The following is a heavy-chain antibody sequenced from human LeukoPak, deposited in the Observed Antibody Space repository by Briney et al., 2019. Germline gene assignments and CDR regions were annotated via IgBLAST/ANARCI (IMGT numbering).Heavy chain of an antibody. J-gene: IGHJ4*02. V-gene: IGHV1-18*01. CDR3: ARDQTFYFDSGGPNFDF. CDR1: GYTFFSFG. CDR2: NSAYNGDT. Sequence: ASVMVSCKPSGYTFFSFGISWVRQAPGQGLEWMGWNSAYNGDTKYAQKFQGRVTMTTDTSTSTAYIELRSLRADDTAVYYCARDQTFYFDSGGPNFDFWGQGSLVTVSS. D-gene: IGHD3-22*01.